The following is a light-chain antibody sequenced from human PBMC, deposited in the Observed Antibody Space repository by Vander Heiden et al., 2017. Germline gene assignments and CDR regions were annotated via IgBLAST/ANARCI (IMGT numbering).Light chain of an antibody. CDR2: KAS. CDR1: QSISSW. Sequence: DIQMTQSASTLSATVAHRVTITCRASQSISSWLAWYQQKPGKAPKLLIYKASSLESGVPSRFSGSGSGTEFTLTISSLQPDDFATYYCQQYNSYPFFGQGTKLEIK. CDR3: QQYNSYPF. V-gene: IGKV1-5*03. J-gene: IGKJ2*01.